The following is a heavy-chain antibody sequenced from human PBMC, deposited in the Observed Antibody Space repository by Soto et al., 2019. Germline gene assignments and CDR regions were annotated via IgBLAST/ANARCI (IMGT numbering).Heavy chain of an antibody. Sequence: QVQLVQSGAEVKTPGASVKVSCKASGYTFTSYYMHWVRQAPGQGLEWMGIINPSGGSTSYAQKFQGRVTMTRDTSTSRVYMELSSLRSEDTAVYSCATSIVLGELSYTYFEYWGRGTLVTVST. J-gene: IGHJ4*02. D-gene: IGHD3-16*02. V-gene: IGHV1-46*03. CDR3: ATSIVLGELSYTYFEY. CDR2: INPSGGST. CDR1: GYTFTSYY.